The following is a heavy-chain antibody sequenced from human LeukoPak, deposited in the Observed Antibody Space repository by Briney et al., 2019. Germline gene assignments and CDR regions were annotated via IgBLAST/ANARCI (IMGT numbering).Heavy chain of an antibody. J-gene: IGHJ4*02. CDR3: ARGGGYSLSHFDY. V-gene: IGHV3-74*01. CDR1: GFTFSSYW. CDR2: INGDGSST. Sequence: GGSLRLSCAASGFTFSSYWMHWVRQVPGKGLVWVSHINGDGSSTTYADSVKGRFTISRDYAKNTVYLQMNSLRAEDTAVYFCARGGGYSLSHFDYWGQGALVTVSS. D-gene: IGHD3-22*01.